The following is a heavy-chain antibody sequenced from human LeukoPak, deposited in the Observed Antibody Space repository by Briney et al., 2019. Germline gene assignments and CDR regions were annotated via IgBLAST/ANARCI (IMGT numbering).Heavy chain of an antibody. CDR1: GGSISSGGYY. J-gene: IGHJ5*02. CDR2: IYYSGST. CDR3: ARVYGSGSYYIPDNWFDP. V-gene: IGHV4-31*03. D-gene: IGHD3-10*01. Sequence: SQTLSLTCTLSGGSISSGGYYWSWIRQHPGKGLEWIGYIYYSGSTYYNPSLKSRVTISVDTSKNQFSLKLSSVTAADTAVYYCARVYGSGSYYIPDNWFDPWGQGTLVTVSS.